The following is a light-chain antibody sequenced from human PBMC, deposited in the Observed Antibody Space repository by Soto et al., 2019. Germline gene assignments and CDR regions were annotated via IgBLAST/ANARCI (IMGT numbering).Light chain of an antibody. CDR1: QSLLHSNGNNY. CDR2: LGS. CDR3: MQGQQTPVT. Sequence: DIVMTHSPLSLPVTHGEPASISCRSSQSLLHSNGNNYLDWYLEKPGQSTQLLMYLGSNRSSGVPDRFSGSGSGTDFTLQITRVEAEDVGVYYCMQGQQTPVTFGQWTRLEIK. V-gene: IGKV2-28*01. J-gene: IGKJ5*01.